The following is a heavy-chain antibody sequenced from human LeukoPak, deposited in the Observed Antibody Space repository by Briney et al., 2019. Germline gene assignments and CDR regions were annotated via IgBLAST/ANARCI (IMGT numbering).Heavy chain of an antibody. CDR1: GDSISSSSSY. J-gene: IGHJ4*01. CDR3: AKSGGYGLIDY. CDR2: IYYSGST. V-gene: IGHV4-39*01. Sequence: PSETLSLTCTVSGDSISSSSSYWGWIRQPPGKGLEWIGSIYYSGSTYYNTSLKSRVTISVDTSKNQFSLKLNSVTAADTAVYYCAKSGGYGLIDYWGQGTLVTVSS. D-gene: IGHD6-25*01.